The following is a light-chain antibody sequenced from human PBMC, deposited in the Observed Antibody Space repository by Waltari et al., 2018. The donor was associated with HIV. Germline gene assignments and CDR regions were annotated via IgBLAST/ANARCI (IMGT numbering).Light chain of an antibody. V-gene: IGLV6-57*01. CDR2: KDD. Sequence: NFMLTQPHSVSESPGKTVTISCTRSSGSIASNYVQWYQQRPGSSPTTVIYKDDQRPSGCPVRFSGSLDSSSNSASPTIFERKTKKEADYYCKSNENGNPVLSGGGTRLTVL. CDR3: KSNENGNPVL. J-gene: IGLJ2*01. CDR1: SGSIASNY.